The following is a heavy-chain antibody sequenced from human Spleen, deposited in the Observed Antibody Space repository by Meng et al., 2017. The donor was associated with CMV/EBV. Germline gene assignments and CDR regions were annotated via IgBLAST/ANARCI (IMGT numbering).Heavy chain of an antibody. CDR1: RFTITSYT. J-gene: IGHJ3*01. Sequence: GGSLRLSCAASRFTITSYTMNWVRQAPGKGLEWVSVIYSGGYTSYSDSVKGRFTIARDNSKNTLFLQMNSLRAQDTAVYFCARDWRGAFDVWGQGTLVTVSS. D-gene: IGHD3-10*01. V-gene: IGHV3-53*01. CDR3: ARDWRGAFDV. CDR2: IYSGGYT.